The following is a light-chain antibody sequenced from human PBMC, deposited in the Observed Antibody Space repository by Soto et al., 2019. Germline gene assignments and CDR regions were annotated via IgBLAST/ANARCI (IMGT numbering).Light chain of an antibody. CDR2: DVN. CDR1: SSDVGGYYF. V-gene: IGLV2-11*01. Sequence: QSALTQPRSVSGSPGQSVTISCTGTSSDVGGYYFVSWYQQNPGKAPKLMIYDVNKRPSGVPDRFSGSKSGNTASLTISGLQPEEESDYYCCSYAGTYTYVFGTGTKVTVL. CDR3: CSYAGTYTYV. J-gene: IGLJ1*01.